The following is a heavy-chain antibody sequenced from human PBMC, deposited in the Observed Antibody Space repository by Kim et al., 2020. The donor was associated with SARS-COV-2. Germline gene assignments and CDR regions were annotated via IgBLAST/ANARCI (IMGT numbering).Heavy chain of an antibody. CDR2: IKSKTDGGTT. D-gene: IGHD6-13*01. V-gene: IGHV3-15*01. CDR3: TTDLGYSSSWYY. Sequence: GGSLRLSCAASGFTFSNAWMSWVRQAPGKGLEWVGRIKSKTDGGTTDYAAPVKGRFTISRDDSKNTLYLQMNSLKTEDTAVYYCTTDLGYSSSWYYWGQGTLVTVSS. J-gene: IGHJ4*02. CDR1: GFTFSNAW.